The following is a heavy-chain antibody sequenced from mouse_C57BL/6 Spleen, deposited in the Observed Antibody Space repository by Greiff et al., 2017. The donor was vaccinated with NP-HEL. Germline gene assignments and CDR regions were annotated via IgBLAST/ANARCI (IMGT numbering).Heavy chain of an antibody. CDR3: ASGVMLTTAFDY. CDR2: IDPSDSYT. V-gene: IGHV1-69*01. CDR1: GYTFTSYW. J-gene: IGHJ2*02. Sequence: VQLQQPGAELVMPGASVKLSCKASGYTFTSYWMHWVKQRPGQGLEWIGEIDPSDSYTNYNQKFKGKSTLTVDKSSSTAYMQLSSLTSEDSAVYYCASGVMLTTAFDYWGQGTSLTVSS. D-gene: IGHD2-2*01.